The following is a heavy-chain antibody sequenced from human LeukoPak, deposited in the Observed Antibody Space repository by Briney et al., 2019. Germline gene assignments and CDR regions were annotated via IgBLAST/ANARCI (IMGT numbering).Heavy chain of an antibody. CDR2: ISGSSGST. J-gene: IGHJ4*02. Sequence: PGGSLRLSCAASGFTFSSYTMSWVRQAPGKGLEWVSAISGSSGSTYYADSVKGRFTISRDNSKNTLYLQMNSLRAEVTAVYYGASGSVFDYWGQGTLVTVSS. CDR3: ASGSVFDY. V-gene: IGHV3-23*01. CDR1: GFTFSSYT.